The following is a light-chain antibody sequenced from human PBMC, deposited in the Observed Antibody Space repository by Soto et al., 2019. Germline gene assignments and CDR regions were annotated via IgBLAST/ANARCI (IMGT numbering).Light chain of an antibody. V-gene: IGLV2-8*01. CDR1: SSDVGGYNY. J-gene: IGLJ3*02. Sequence: QPVLTQPASVSGSPGQSITISCTGTSSDVGGYNYVSWYQQHPGKAPKLMIYEVSKRPSGVPDRFSGSKSGNTASLTVSGLQAEDEADYYCNSYAGSNNGVFGGGTQLTVL. CDR2: EVS. CDR3: NSYAGSNNGV.